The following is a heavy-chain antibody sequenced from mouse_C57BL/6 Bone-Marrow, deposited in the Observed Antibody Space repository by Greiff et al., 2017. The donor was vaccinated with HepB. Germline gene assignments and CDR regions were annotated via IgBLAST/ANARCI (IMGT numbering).Heavy chain of an antibody. V-gene: IGHV2-2*01. J-gene: IGHJ4*01. CDR2: IWSGGST. D-gene: IGHD2-4*01. CDR1: GFSLTSYG. Sequence: QVQLQQSGPGLVQPSQSLSITCTVSGFSLTSYGVHWVRQSPGKGLEWLGVIWSGGSTDYNAAFISRLSISKDNSKSHVFFKMNSLQADDTAIYYCARIPIYYDYDKNYAMDYWGQGTSVTVSS. CDR3: ARIPIYYDYDKNYAMDY.